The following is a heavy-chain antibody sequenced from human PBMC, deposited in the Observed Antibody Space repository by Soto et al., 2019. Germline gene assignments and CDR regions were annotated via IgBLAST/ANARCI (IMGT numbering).Heavy chain of an antibody. CDR3: ARDDYGDYVPYYFDY. CDR1: GFTFSSYE. D-gene: IGHD4-17*01. V-gene: IGHV3-48*03. Sequence: GASLRLSCAASGFTFSSYEMNWVRQAPGKGLEWVSYISSSGSTIYYADSVKGRFTISRDNAKNSLYLQMNSLRAEDTAVYYCARDDYGDYVPYYFDYWGQGTLVTVSS. J-gene: IGHJ4*02. CDR2: ISSSGSTI.